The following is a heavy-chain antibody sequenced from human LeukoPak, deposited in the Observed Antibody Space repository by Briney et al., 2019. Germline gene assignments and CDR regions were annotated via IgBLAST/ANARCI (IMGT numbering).Heavy chain of an antibody. CDR3: ARDPADIVVVVAATRAWGYFDY. J-gene: IGHJ4*02. CDR1: GFTFSSYA. CDR2: ISYDGSNK. D-gene: IGHD2-15*01. Sequence: GGSLRLSCAASGFTFSSYAMHWVRQAPGKGLEWVAVISYDGSNKYYADSVKGRFTISRDNSKNTLYLQMNSLRAEDTAVYYCARDPADIVVVVAATRAWGYFDYWGQGTLVTVSS. V-gene: IGHV3-30-3*01.